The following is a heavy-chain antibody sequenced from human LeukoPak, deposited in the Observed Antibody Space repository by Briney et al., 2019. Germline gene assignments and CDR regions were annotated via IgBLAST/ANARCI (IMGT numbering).Heavy chain of an antibody. V-gene: IGHV3-21*01. CDR2: ISSSSSYI. J-gene: IGHJ6*02. CDR1: GFTFSSYS. CDR3: ARDWGLEVAGTSPTFYYYYYGMDV. Sequence: GGSLRLSCAASGFTFSSYSMNWVRQAPGKGLEWVSSISSSSSYIYYADSVKGRFTISRDNAKNSLYLQMNSLRAEDTAVYYCARDWGLEVAGTSPTFYYYYYGMDVWGQGTTVTVSS. D-gene: IGHD6-19*01.